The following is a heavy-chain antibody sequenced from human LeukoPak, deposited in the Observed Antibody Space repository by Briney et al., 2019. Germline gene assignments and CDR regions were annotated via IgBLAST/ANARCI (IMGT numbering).Heavy chain of an antibody. CDR2: IYHNGET. J-gene: IGHJ6*03. CDR3: ARVRLDVGRYYTMDV. D-gene: IGHD6-25*01. V-gene: IGHV4-39*07. CDR1: GGSISTSTSYY. Sequence: PSETLSLTCNVSGGSISTSTSYYWGCIRQPPGKGLDWIGSIYHNGETSYSPSPTGRLTISVDTSNNQFSLRLSSVTAADTAVYYCARVRLDVGRYYTMDVWGEGTTVTVSS.